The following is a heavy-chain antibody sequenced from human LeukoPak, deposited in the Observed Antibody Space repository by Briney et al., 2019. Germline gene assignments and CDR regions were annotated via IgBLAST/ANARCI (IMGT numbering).Heavy chain of an antibody. V-gene: IGHV3-48*01. D-gene: IGHD3-22*01. J-gene: IGHJ4*02. CDR2: ISSSSSTI. Sequence: GGSLRLSCAASGSTFSSYSMNWVRQAPGKGLEWVSYISSSSSTIYYADSVKGRFTISRDNAKNSLYLQMNSLRAEDTAVYYCAREGRDYYDSSGYRTFIFDYWGQGTLVTVSS. CDR3: AREGRDYYDSSGYRTFIFDY. CDR1: GSTFSSYS.